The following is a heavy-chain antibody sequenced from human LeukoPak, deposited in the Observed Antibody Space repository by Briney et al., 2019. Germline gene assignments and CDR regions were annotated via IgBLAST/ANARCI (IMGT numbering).Heavy chain of an antibody. V-gene: IGHV3-23*01. CDR2: IRGSGDPA. CDR1: GFPFSAYA. J-gene: IGHJ4*02. D-gene: IGHD3/OR15-3a*01. CDR3: AKDLSSGTGRGFDH. Sequence: VQPGGSLRLSCVASGFPFSAYAMSWVRQAPNKGLEWVSGIRGSGDPAYYAESVKGRFTVYRDNFRNIVYLQMNSLRAEDTALYYCAKDLSSGTGRGFDHWGQGTLVSVSS.